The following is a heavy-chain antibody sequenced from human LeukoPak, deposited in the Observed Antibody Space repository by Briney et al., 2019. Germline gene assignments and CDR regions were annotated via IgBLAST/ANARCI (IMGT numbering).Heavy chain of an antibody. V-gene: IGHV3-48*01. Sequence: GGSLRLSCAASGFTFSSYSMNWVRQAPGKGLEWVSYISSSSSTIYYADSVKGRFTISRDNAKNSLYLQMNSLRAEDTAVYYCARDAALGDFDWLLRYYYYMDVWGKGTTVTVSS. J-gene: IGHJ6*03. CDR2: ISSSSSTI. CDR3: ARDAALGDFDWLLRYYYYMDV. CDR1: GFTFSSYS. D-gene: IGHD3-9*01.